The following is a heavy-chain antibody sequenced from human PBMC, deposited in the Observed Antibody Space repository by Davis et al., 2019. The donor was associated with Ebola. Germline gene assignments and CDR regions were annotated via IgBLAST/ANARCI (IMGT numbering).Heavy chain of an antibody. D-gene: IGHD4-17*01. J-gene: IGHJ5*02. CDR1: GGSISSGGYS. V-gene: IGHV4-30-2*01. Sequence: SETLSLTCAVSGGSISSGGYSWSWIRQPPGKGLEWIGYIYHSGSTYYNPSLKSRVTISLDRSKNQFSLKLSSVTAADTAVYYCARGTVTTEYNWFDPWGQGTLVTVSS. CDR2: IYHSGST. CDR3: ARGTVTTEYNWFDP.